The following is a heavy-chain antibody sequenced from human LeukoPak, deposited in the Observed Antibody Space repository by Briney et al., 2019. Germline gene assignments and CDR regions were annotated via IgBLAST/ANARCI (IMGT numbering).Heavy chain of an antibody. Sequence: QTGGSLRLSCAASGFTFSIYGMHWVRQAPGKGLEWVAFIRYDGSDKYYADSVKGQFTISRDNSKNTLYLQMNSLRVEDTAVYYCAKPQFSSSWSFDYWGQGTLVTVSS. CDR2: IRYDGSDK. CDR3: AKPQFSSSWSFDY. J-gene: IGHJ4*02. D-gene: IGHD6-13*01. CDR1: GFTFSIYG. V-gene: IGHV3-30*02.